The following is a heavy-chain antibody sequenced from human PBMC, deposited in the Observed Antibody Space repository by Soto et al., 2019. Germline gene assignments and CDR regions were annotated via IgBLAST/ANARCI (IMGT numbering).Heavy chain of an antibody. J-gene: IGHJ4*02. Sequence: EVQLVESGGGLVKPGGSLRLSCAASGFTFSSYSMNWVRQAPGKGLEWVSSISSSSSYIYYADSVKGRFTISRDNAKNSLYLQMNSRRAEDTAVYYCARDARRGGGYWGQGTLVTVSS. CDR2: ISSSSSYI. D-gene: IGHD2-15*01. CDR1: GFTFSSYS. V-gene: IGHV3-21*01. CDR3: ARDARRGGGY.